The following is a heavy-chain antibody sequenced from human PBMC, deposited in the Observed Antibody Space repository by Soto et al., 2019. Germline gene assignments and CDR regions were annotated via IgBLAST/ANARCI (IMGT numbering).Heavy chain of an antibody. V-gene: IGHV1-18*01. CDR2: ISAYNGNT. CDR3: AISRVVVDSYYHGMDV. Sequence: ASVKVSCKASGYTFTSYGISWVRQAPGQGLEWMGWISAYNGNTNYAQKLQGRVTMTTDTSTSTAYMELRSLRSDDTAVYYCAISRVVVDSYYHGMDVWGPGTTVTVSS. D-gene: IGHD2-21*01. J-gene: IGHJ6*02. CDR1: GYTFTSYG.